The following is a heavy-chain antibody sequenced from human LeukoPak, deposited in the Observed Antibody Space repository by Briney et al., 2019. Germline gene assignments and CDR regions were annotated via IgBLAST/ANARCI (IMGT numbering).Heavy chain of an antibody. D-gene: IGHD3-22*01. J-gene: IGHJ4*02. CDR3: ARVGMYYYDSSGYETGYFDY. CDR1: GYTFTSYG. Sequence: SVKVSCKASGYTFTSYGISWVREAPGQGREWMGWISAYNGNTNYAQKLQGRVTMTTDTSTSTPYMELRSLRSDDTAVYYCARVGMYYYDSSGYETGYFDYWGQGTLVTVSS. CDR2: ISAYNGNT. V-gene: IGHV1-18*01.